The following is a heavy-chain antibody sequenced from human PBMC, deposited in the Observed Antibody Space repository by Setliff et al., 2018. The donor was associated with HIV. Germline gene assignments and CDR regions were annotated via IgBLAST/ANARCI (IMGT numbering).Heavy chain of an antibody. J-gene: IGHJ5*02. CDR1: GGSISSYY. CDR2: IHYSGST. V-gene: IGHV4-59*01. CDR3: ARVGRFGPNWFDP. D-gene: IGHD3-10*01. Sequence: SETLSLTCTVSGGSISSYYWSWIRQPPGKGLEWIGYIHYSGSTNYNPSLKSRVTISVDTSKNQFSLKRSSVTAADTAVYYCARVGRFGPNWFDPWGQGTLVTVSS.